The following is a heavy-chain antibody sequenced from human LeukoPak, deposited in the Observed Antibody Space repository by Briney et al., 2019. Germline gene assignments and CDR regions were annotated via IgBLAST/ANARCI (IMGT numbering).Heavy chain of an antibody. CDR3: ARDPDYYGSGSHDDY. J-gene: IGHJ4*02. Sequence: SETLSLTCAVYGGSFSGYYWSWIRQPPGKGLEWIGEINHSGSTNYNPSLKSRVTISVDTSKNQFSLKLGSVTAADTAVYYCARDPDYYGSGSHDDYWGQGTLVTVSS. CDR2: INHSGST. CDR1: GGSFSGYY. V-gene: IGHV4-34*01. D-gene: IGHD3-10*01.